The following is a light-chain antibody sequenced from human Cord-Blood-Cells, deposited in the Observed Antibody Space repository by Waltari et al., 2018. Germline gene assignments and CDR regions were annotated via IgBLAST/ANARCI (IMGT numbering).Light chain of an antibody. V-gene: IGLV3-19*01. Sequence: SSELTQDPAVSVALGQTVRITCQGDSLRSYYASWYQQKPGQAPVLVIYGKNKRPSGIPDRFSGSSSGTTASLTITGVQAEDEADYYCNSRDSSGNHLVFGGGTKLTVL. CDR2: GKN. CDR3: NSRDSSGNHLV. J-gene: IGLJ2*01. CDR1: SLRSYY.